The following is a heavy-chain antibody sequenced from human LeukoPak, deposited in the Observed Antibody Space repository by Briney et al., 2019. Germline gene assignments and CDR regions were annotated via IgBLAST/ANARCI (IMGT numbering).Heavy chain of an antibody. CDR1: GFTVSNYT. CDR3: ARALGYCTNGLCYGGSLPPNFDY. J-gene: IGHJ4*02. D-gene: IGHD2-8*01. CDR2: ISRRSTYI. Sequence: AGGSLRLSCAASGFTVSNYTINWVRQPPGKGLEWVSSISRRSTYIYYADSVKGRFTISKDNAKNSLYLQMDSLRAEDTAVYYCARALGYCTNGLCYGGSLPPNFDYWGQGILVTVSS. V-gene: IGHV3-21*01.